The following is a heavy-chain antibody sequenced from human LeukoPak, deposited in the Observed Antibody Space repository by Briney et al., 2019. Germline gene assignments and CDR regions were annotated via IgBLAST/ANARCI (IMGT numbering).Heavy chain of an antibody. CDR1: GGSFSGYY. Sequence: SETLSLTCAVYGGSFSGYYWSWIRQPPGKGLEWIGEINHSGSTNYNPSLKSRVTISVDTSKNQFSLKLSSVTAADTAVYYCAGGRGEAVAGYFDYWGQGTLVTVSS. CDR3: AGGRGEAVAGYFDY. J-gene: IGHJ4*02. CDR2: INHSGST. D-gene: IGHD6-19*01. V-gene: IGHV4-34*01.